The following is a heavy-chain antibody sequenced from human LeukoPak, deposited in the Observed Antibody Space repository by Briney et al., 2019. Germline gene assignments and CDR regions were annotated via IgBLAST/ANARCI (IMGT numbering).Heavy chain of an antibody. D-gene: IGHD6-13*01. J-gene: IGHJ5*02. CDR1: GGSISSSDYY. V-gene: IGHV4-61*02. CDR3: ARGNLGGSSWYGYWFDP. CDR2: IYTSGST. Sequence: PSETLSLTCTVSGGSISSSDYYWGWIRQPAGKGLEWIGRIYTSGSTNYNPSLKSRVTISVDTSKNQFSLKLSSVTAADTAVYYCARGNLGGSSWYGYWFDPWGQGTLVTVSS.